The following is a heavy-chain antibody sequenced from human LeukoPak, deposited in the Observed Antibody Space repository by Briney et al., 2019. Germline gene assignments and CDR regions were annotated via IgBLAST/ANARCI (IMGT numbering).Heavy chain of an antibody. Sequence: SETLSLTCAVSGGSFSGYYWTWIRQPPGKGLEWIGEITHSGSTNYNPSLKSRVTISVDTSKNHFSLKLSSVTAADTAVYYWARGRLGNRYWGQGTLVTVSS. CDR3: ARGRLGNRY. CDR1: GGSFSGYY. V-gene: IGHV4-34*01. CDR2: ITHSGST. J-gene: IGHJ4*02. D-gene: IGHD7-27*01.